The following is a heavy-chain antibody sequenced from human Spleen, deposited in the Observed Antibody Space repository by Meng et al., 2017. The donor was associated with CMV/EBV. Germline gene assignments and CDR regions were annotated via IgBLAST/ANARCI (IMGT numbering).Heavy chain of an antibody. CDR1: GGSFSGYH. V-gene: IGHV4-34*01. Sequence: SETLSLTCGVYGGSFSGYHWSWIRQPPGKGLEWIGEINHSGSTTYKSSLTSRVTISVDTSKNQFSLNLTSVTAADTAVYYCARGSSIAKHQKGFRKYYWFMNVWGQGTTVTVSS. CDR2: INHSGST. D-gene: IGHD2/OR15-2a*01. CDR3: ARGSSIAKHQKGFRKYYWFMNV. J-gene: IGHJ6*02.